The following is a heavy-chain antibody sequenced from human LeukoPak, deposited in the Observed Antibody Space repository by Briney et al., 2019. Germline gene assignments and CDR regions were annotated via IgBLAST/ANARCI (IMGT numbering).Heavy chain of an antibody. V-gene: IGHV4-59*01. D-gene: IGHD6-13*01. CDR3: ARDREYSSSSPSSRYYYYMDV. Sequence: SETLSLTCTVSGGSISSYYWTWIRQPPGKGLEWLGYIYYSGNTNYNPSLKSRVTISVDTSKNQFSLKLSSVTAADTAVYYCARDREYSSSSPSSRYYYYMDVWGKGTTVTVSS. CDR1: GGSISSYY. CDR2: IYYSGNT. J-gene: IGHJ6*03.